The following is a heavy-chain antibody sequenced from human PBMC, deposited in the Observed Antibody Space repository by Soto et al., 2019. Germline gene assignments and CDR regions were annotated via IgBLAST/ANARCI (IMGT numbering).Heavy chain of an antibody. J-gene: IGHJ5*02. CDR3: ARDQGSGIKNYFDP. CDR1: GYTFTSYD. CDR2: MNPNIDKT. V-gene: IGHV1-8*01. Sequence: GASVKVSCKASGYTFTSYDINWVRQATGQGLEWMGWMNPNIDKTGYAQKFQGRVTMTTNTSMTTVYMELSSLRSDDTAVYYCARDQGSGIKNYFDPWGQGTLVTVSS. D-gene: IGHD1-20*01.